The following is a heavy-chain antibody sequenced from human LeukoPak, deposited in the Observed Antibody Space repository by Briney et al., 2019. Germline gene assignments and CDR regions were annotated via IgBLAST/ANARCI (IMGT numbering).Heavy chain of an antibody. CDR1: GGSISSGGYY. J-gene: IGHJ5*02. D-gene: IGHD2-15*01. Sequence: SETLSLTCTVSGGSISSGGYYWRWIRQHLGKGLEWIGYIYYSGSTYYNPSLKSRVTISVDTSKNQFSLKLSSVTAADTAVYYCARSQDTPSSYGPTFDPWGQGTLVTVSS. CDR2: IYYSGST. V-gene: IGHV4-31*03. CDR3: ARSQDTPSSYGPTFDP.